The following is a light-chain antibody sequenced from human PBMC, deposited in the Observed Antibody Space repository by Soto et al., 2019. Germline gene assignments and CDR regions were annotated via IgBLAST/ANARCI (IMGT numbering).Light chain of an antibody. Sequence: DIQMTQSPSTGSASVGDRFTITCRASQYISGWVAWYPQKPGKAPTLLIYDASSLQFGAPSRFSGSGSGTEFTLTISSLQPDDYATYYCQQYISSWPFSQGTKVDIK. CDR3: QQYISSWP. CDR1: QYISGW. CDR2: DAS. V-gene: IGKV1-5*01. J-gene: IGKJ1*01.